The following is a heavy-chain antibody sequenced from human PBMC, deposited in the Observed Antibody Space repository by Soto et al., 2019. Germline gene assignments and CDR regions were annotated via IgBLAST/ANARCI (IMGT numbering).Heavy chain of an antibody. Sequence: GGSLRLSCAVSGFTFSSYGMHWVRQAPAKGLEWVAFISYDGSEKYYADSVKGRFTISRDNSKNTLYLQMNSLRAEDTAVFYCAKAGGPTYNYYGVEVWGRGPTVTVS. CDR3: AKAGGPTYNYYGVEV. CDR2: ISYDGSEK. CDR1: GFTFSSYG. J-gene: IGHJ6*02. D-gene: IGHD1-1*01. V-gene: IGHV3-30*18.